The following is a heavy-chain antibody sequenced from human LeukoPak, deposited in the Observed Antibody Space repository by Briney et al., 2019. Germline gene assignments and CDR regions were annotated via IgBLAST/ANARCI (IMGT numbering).Heavy chain of an antibody. J-gene: IGHJ5*02. V-gene: IGHV4-39*01. Sequence: SQTLSLTCTVSGGSISSSTYYWGGIRQPPGKGLEWIGSIYYGGSTYYNPSLKSRFTTSVDTSMNQFSLKLSSVTPADTAMYYCAIRPGNGDPSAFDPWGQGTLVTVSS. CDR3: AIRPGNGDPSAFDP. D-gene: IGHD4-17*01. CDR2: IYYGGST. CDR1: GGSISSSTYY.